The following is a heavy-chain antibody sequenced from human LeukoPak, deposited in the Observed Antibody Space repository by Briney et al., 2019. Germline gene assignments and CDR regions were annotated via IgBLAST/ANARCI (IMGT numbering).Heavy chain of an antibody. CDR3: ARRLYYYDSSGYPTHAFDI. D-gene: IGHD3-22*01. V-gene: IGHV4-39*01. J-gene: IGHJ3*02. CDR1: GGSISSSSYY. CDR2: IYYSGST. Sequence: PSETLSLTCTVSGGSISSSSYYWGWIRQPPGKGLEWIGSIYYSGSTYYNPSLKSRVTISVDTSKNQFSLKLSSVTAADTAAYYCARRLYYYDSSGYPTHAFDIWGQGTMVTVSS.